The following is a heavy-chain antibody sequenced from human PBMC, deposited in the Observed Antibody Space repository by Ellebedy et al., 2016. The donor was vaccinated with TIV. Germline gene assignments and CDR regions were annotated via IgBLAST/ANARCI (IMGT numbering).Heavy chain of an antibody. Sequence: AASVKVSCKASGGTFSSYAISWVRQAPGQGLEWMGRIIPILGIANYAQKFQGRVTITADKSTSTAYMELSSLRSEDTAVYYCARLKRSGWYDEYYFDYWGQGTLVTVSS. J-gene: IGHJ4*02. D-gene: IGHD6-19*01. V-gene: IGHV1-69*04. CDR3: ARLKRSGWYDEYYFDY. CDR2: IIPILGIA. CDR1: GGTFSSYA.